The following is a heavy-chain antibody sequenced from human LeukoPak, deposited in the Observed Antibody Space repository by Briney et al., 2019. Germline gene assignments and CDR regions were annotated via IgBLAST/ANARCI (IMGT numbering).Heavy chain of an antibody. V-gene: IGHV3-7*03. CDR1: GFTFSSYW. Sequence: GGSLRLSCAASGFTFSSYWMTWVRQVPGKGLEWVANIKQDGSEKYYVDSVKGRFTISRDNAKNSLYLQINSLRAEDTAVYYCARPLGKGQDYWGQGTLVTVSS. CDR2: IKQDGSEK. D-gene: IGHD7-27*01. CDR3: ARPLGKGQDY. J-gene: IGHJ4*02.